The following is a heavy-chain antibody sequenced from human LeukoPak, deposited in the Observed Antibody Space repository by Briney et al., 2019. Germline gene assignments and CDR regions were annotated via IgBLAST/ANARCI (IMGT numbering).Heavy chain of an antibody. CDR2: ISGSGGST. CDR1: GFTFSSYA. J-gene: IGHJ4*02. CDR3: AKGRNYDFWSGYYVAH. V-gene: IGHV3-23*01. D-gene: IGHD3-3*01. Sequence: GGSLRLSCAASGFTFSSYAMSWVRQAPGKGLEWVSAISGSGGSTYYANSVKGRFTISRDNSKNTLYLQMNSLRAEDTAVYYCAKGRNYDFWSGYYVAHWGQGTLVTVSS.